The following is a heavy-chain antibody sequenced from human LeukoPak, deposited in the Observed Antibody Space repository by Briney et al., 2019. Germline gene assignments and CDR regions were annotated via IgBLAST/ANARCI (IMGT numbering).Heavy chain of an antibody. Sequence: GGSLRLSCAASGFTFSNAWMSWVRQAPGKGPEWVGRIKSKTDGGTTDYAAPVKGRFTISRDDSKNTLYLQMNSLKTEDTAVYYCTTSYGDYYDSSGYLFFDYWGRGTLVTVSS. CDR2: IKSKTDGGTT. D-gene: IGHD3-22*01. V-gene: IGHV3-15*01. J-gene: IGHJ4*02. CDR1: GFTFSNAW. CDR3: TTSYGDYYDSSGYLFFDY.